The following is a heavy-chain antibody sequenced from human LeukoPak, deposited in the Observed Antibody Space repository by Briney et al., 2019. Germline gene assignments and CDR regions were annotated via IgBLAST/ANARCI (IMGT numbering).Heavy chain of an antibody. D-gene: IGHD3-22*01. V-gene: IGHV4-59*08. J-gene: IGHJ4*02. CDR3: ASLIYDSSGYYFDK. CDR1: GGSISSYH. Sequence: SETLSLTCTVSGGSISSYHWSWIRQSPGKGLEWMGYIQYSGSTNRNPSPKSRVTISVDTSKNQFSLKLSSVTAADTAVYYCASLIYDSSGYYFDKWGQGTLVTVSS. CDR2: IQYSGST.